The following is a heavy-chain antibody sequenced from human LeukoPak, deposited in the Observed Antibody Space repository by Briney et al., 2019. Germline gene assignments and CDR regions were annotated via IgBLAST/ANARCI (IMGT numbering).Heavy chain of an antibody. CDR2: IYESGNT. V-gene: IGHV4-4*02. J-gene: IGHJ4*02. CDR1: GFTFSSYEM. Sequence: GSLRLSCAASGFTFSSYEMNWVRQAPGKGLEWIGEIYESGNTNYNPSLKSRVTISVDKAKNQFSLKLTSVTAADTAVYYCGRLPGSIYYLDLWGQGTLVTVSS. D-gene: IGHD6-13*01. CDR3: GRLPGSIYYLDL.